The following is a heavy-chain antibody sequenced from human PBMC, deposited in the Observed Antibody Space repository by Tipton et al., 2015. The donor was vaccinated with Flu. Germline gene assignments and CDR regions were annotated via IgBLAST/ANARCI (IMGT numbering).Heavy chain of an antibody. Sequence: LRLSCTVSGGSSFSNYCWNGIRQSPGKGLEWIAYLYYRGGTTYSPSFKRRVTLSSDTSKNQFSLKLTSVTAADTAVYYCERGLWLGESLGVAGFDSWGQGLLVIVSS. CDR3: ERGLWLGESLGVAGFDS. CDR1: GGSSFSNYC. D-gene: IGHD3-16*01. V-gene: IGHV4-59*01. CDR2: LYYRGGT. J-gene: IGHJ5*01.